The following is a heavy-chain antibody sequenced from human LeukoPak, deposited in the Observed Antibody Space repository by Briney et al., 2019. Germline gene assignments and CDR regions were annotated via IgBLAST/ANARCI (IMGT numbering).Heavy chain of an antibody. CDR2: ISAYNVNT. CDR1: GYTFTNFG. CDR3: ARTYYYDSSGYYYGHWFDP. J-gene: IGHJ5*02. D-gene: IGHD3-22*01. Sequence: ASVKVSCKASGYTFTNFGISWVRQAPGQGLEWMGWISAYNVNTNYAQELQGRVTMTTDTSTSTAYMELRSLRSDDTAVYYCARTYYYDSSGYYYGHWFDPWGQGTLVTVSS. V-gene: IGHV1-18*01.